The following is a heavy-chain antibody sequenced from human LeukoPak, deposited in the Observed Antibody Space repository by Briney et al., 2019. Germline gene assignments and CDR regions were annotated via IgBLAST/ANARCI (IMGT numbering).Heavy chain of an antibody. CDR1: GGSISSSSYP. D-gene: IGHD6-19*01. CDR2: IYYSGST. CDR3: ARQPYSSGWYSYYFDY. Sequence: SETLSLTCTVSGGSISSSSYPWGWIRQHPGKGLEWIGYIYYSGSTYYNPSLKSRVTISVDTSKNQFSLKLSSVTAADTAVYYCARQPYSSGWYSYYFDYWGQGTLVTVSS. J-gene: IGHJ4*02. V-gene: IGHV4-31*03.